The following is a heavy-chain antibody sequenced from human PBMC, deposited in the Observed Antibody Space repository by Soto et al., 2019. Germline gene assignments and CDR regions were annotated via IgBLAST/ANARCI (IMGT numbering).Heavy chain of an antibody. D-gene: IGHD1-1*01. CDR2: ISSSSSTI. Sequence: VQLVESGGGLVQPGGSLRLSCAASGFTFSSYSMNWVRQAPGKGLEWVSYISSSSSTIYYADSVKGRFTISRDNAKNSLYLQMNSLRAEDTAVYYCASTLYFDYWGQGTLVTVSS. J-gene: IGHJ4*02. CDR3: ASTLYFDY. CDR1: GFTFSSYS. V-gene: IGHV3-48*01.